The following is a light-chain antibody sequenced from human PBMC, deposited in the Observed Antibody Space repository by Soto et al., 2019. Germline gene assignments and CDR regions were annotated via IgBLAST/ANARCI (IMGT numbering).Light chain of an antibody. J-gene: IGKJ3*01. Sequence: DIQMTQSPSSLSATVGDRVTITCRARQDISNYLAWHQQKPGKVPKLLIYAASTLQPGVPSLFSGSGSGTEFNLNISILQPEAVATYYCQKYNGAPPETFGPGTKVDIK. CDR3: QKYNGAPPET. V-gene: IGKV1-27*01. CDR2: AAS. CDR1: QDISNY.